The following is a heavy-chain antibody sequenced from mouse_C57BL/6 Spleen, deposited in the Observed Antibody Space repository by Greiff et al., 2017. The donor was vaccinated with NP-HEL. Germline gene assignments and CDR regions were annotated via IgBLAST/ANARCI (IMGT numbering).Heavy chain of an antibody. Sequence: EVQLQQSGPVLVKPGASVKMSCKASGYTFTDYYMNWVKQSHGKSLEWIGVINPYNGGTSYNQKFKGKATLTVDKSSSTAYMELNSLTSEDSAVYYCARGGGDSSGFYYFDYWGQGTTLTVSS. J-gene: IGHJ2*01. CDR1: GYTFTDYY. CDR3: ARGGGDSSGFYYFDY. CDR2: INPYNGGT. V-gene: IGHV1-19*01. D-gene: IGHD3-2*02.